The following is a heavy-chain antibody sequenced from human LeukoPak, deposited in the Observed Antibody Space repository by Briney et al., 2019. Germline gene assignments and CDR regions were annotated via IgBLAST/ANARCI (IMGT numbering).Heavy chain of an antibody. CDR1: GGSFSGYY. D-gene: IGHD3-22*01. V-gene: IGHV4-34*01. Sequence: SETLSLTCAVYGGSFSGYYWSWIRQPPGKGLEWIGEVNHSGSTNYNPSLKSRITISVDTSKNQFSLKLSSVTAADTAVYYCARRRTRTVDSSGYYYATHAFDHWGQGTLVTVSS. CDR3: ARRRTRTVDSSGYYYATHAFDH. CDR2: VNHSGST. J-gene: IGHJ4*02.